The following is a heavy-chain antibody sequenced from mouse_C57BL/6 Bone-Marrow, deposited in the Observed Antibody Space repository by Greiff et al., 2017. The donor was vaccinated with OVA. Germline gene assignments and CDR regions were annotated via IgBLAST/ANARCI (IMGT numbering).Heavy chain of an antibody. D-gene: IGHD1-1*01. V-gene: IGHV1-26*01. Sequence: VQLQQSGPELVKPGASVKISCKASGYTFTDYYMNWVKQSHGKSLEWIGDINPNNGGTSYNQKFKGKATLTVDKSSSTAYMELRSLTSEDSAVYYCASYYGTRWGQGTTLTVSS. CDR1: GYTFTDYY. CDR2: INPNNGGT. J-gene: IGHJ2*01. CDR3: ASYYGTR.